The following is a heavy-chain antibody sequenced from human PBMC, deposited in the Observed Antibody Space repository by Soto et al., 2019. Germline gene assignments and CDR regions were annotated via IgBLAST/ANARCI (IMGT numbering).Heavy chain of an antibody. CDR2: INHSGST. V-gene: IGHV4-34*01. CDR3: ARIVVVPAAIRGYYYGMDV. CDR1: GGSFSGYY. Sequence: SETLSLTCAVYGGSFSGYYWSWIRQPPGKGLEWIGEINHSGSTNYNPSLKSRVTISVDTSKNQFSLKLSSVTAADTAVYYCARIVVVPAAIRGYYYGMDVWGQGTTVTVSS. J-gene: IGHJ6*02. D-gene: IGHD2-2*02.